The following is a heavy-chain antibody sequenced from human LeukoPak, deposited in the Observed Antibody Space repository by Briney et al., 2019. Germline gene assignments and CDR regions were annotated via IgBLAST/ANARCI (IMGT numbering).Heavy chain of an antibody. CDR3: ARGLGSYSSSWYWFDP. V-gene: IGHV1-8*01. J-gene: IGHJ5*02. CDR1: GYTLTSYD. CDR2: MNPNSGNT. D-gene: IGHD6-13*01. Sequence: ASVKVSCKASGYTLTSYDINWVRQATGQGLEWMGWMNPNSGNTGYAQKFQGRVTMTRNTSISTAYMELSSLRSEDTAVYYCARGLGSYSSSWYWFDPWGQGTLVTVSS.